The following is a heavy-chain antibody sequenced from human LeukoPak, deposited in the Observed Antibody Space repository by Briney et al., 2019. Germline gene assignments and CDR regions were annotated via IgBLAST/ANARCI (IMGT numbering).Heavy chain of an antibody. CDR1: GGSISSGDYY. V-gene: IGHV4-30-4*01. CDR3: ARAPTTMVRGVIIYYFDY. D-gene: IGHD3-10*01. Sequence: SETLSLTCTVSGGSISSGDYYWSWIRQPPGKGLEWIGYIYYSGSTYYNPSLKSRVTISVDTSKNQFSLKLSSVTAADTAVYYCARAPTTMVRGVIIYYFDYWGQGTLVTVSS. J-gene: IGHJ4*02. CDR2: IYYSGST.